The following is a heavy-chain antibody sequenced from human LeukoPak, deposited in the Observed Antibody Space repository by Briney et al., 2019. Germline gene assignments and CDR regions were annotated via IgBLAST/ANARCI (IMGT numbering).Heavy chain of an antibody. CDR2: IYYSGST. CDR3: ARCIAAASFDP. V-gene: IGHV4-59*08. Sequence: PSETLSLTCTVSGGSISSYYWSWIRQPPGKGLEWIGYIYYSGSTNYNPSLKSRVTISVDTSKNQFSLKLSSVTAADTAVYYCARCIAAASFDPSGQGTLVTVSS. CDR1: GGSISSYY. D-gene: IGHD6-13*01. J-gene: IGHJ5*02.